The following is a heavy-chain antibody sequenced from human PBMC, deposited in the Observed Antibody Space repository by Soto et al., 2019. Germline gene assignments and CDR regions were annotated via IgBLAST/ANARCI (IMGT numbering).Heavy chain of an antibody. CDR2: INPNSGGT. Sequence: QVQLVQSGAEVKKPGASVTVSCKASGYTFTGYYMHWVRQAPGQGLEWMGWINPNSGGTNYAQKVQGWVTMTRDTSISTAYMELSRVRSDDTAVYYCARDARGDEAPLAYWGQGTLVTVSS. CDR3: ARDARGDEAPLAY. V-gene: IGHV1-2*04. CDR1: GYTFTGYY. J-gene: IGHJ4*02. D-gene: IGHD1-1*01.